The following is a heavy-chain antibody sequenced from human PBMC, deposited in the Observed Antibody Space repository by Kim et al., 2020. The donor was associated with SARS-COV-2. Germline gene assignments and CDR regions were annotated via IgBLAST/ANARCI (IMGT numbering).Heavy chain of an antibody. Sequence: SETLSLTCTVSGGSVGSGSYYWSWIRQPPGKGLEWIGYIYYSGSTNYNPSLKSRVTISVDTSKNQFSLKLSAVTAADTAVYYCARATQTKLWFGELSADPIHIWGQGTLVTVSS. J-gene: IGHJ4*02. D-gene: IGHD3-10*01. CDR2: IYYSGST. CDR1: GGSVGSGSYY. V-gene: IGHV4-61*01. CDR3: ARATQTKLWFGELSADPIHI.